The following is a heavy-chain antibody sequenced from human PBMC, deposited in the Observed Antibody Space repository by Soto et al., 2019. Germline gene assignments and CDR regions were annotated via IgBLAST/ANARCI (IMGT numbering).Heavy chain of an antibody. J-gene: IGHJ5*02. CDR2: INAGNGNT. CDR1: GYTFTSYA. D-gene: IGHD2-21*02. CDR3: ARGLRGGDADWFDP. V-gene: IGHV1-3*01. Sequence: QVQLVQSGAEVKKPGASVKVSCKASGYTFTSYAMHWVRQAPGQRLEWMGWINAGNGNTKYSQKFQGRVTITRDTSASTAYMELSSLRSEGTAVYYCARGLRGGDADWFDPGGQGTLVTVSP.